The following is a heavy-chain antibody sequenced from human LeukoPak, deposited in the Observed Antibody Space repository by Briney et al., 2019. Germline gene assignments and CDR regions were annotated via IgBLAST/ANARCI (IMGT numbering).Heavy chain of an antibody. CDR1: GVTFSDYY. CDR3: ARDKGGGRYSYGHANWFDP. J-gene: IGHJ5*02. Sequence: GGSLRLSCAASGVTFSDYYMSWIRQAPGKGLEWVSYISSSSSYTNYADSVKGRFTISRDNAKNSLYLQMNSLRVEDTAVYYCARDKGGGRYSYGHANWFDPWGQGTLVTVSS. V-gene: IGHV3-11*05. CDR2: ISSSSSYT. D-gene: IGHD5-18*01.